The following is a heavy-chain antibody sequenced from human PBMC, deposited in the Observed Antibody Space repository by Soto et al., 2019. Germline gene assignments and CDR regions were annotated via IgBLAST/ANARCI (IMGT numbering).Heavy chain of an antibody. CDR2: ISPYSGNT. CDR3: VRFASSGWYTGGY. CDR1: GYIFTNYD. Sequence: QVQLVQSGGEVKKPGASVKVSGKASGYIFTNYDIGWVRQAPGQGLEWMGWISPYSGNTKYTQKVQGRVTMTTDTSTSTAYMELRSLRSDDTAVYYCVRFASSGWYTGGYWGQGTLVTVSS. V-gene: IGHV1-18*01. J-gene: IGHJ4*02. D-gene: IGHD6-19*01.